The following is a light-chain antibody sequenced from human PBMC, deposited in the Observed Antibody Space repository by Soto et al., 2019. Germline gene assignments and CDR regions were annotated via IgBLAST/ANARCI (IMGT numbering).Light chain of an antibody. Sequence: DIQMTQSPSTLSVSVGDRVTITCLASQTISSWLAWYQQKPGKAPKILIYDASNLETGVPSRFSGGGSGTDFTFTISSLQPEDVATYYCQQYNNLPLTFGQGTKVDIK. V-gene: IGKV1-5*01. CDR3: QQYNNLPLT. CDR1: QTISSW. J-gene: IGKJ1*01. CDR2: DAS.